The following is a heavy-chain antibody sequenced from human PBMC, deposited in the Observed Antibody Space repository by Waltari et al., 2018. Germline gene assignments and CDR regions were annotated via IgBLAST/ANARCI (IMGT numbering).Heavy chain of an antibody. CDR3: ATFCSSTSCYAAGDY. V-gene: IGHV3-21*02. CDR2: ISRTSFYK. J-gene: IGHJ4*02. CDR1: GFNFNIYT. D-gene: IGHD2-2*01. Sequence: EVQLVESGGDVVKPGGSLRLSCAASGFNFNIYTMSWVRLAPGKGLEWVSSISRTSFYKYYADSVNGRFTISRDNDNNPLYLQMNSVRDDDTAVYYCATFCSSTSCYAAGDYWGQGTLVTVSS.